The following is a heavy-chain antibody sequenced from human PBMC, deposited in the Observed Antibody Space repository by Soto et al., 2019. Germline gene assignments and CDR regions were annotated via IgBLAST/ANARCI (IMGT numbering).Heavy chain of an antibody. V-gene: IGHV4-39*01. CDR3: ARHASRGYSSSWYFED. J-gene: IGHJ4*02. CDR1: GGSVGSSSYY. CDR2: TYYSAGT. Sequence: PSETLSLTCNASGGSVGSSSYYWGWIRQAPGKGLEWIVSTYYSAGTYYNPSLKSRVTTSLDASKNQFSLTVTSVTAADTAIYYCARHASRGYSSSWYFEDWGQGTPVTVSS. D-gene: IGHD6-13*01.